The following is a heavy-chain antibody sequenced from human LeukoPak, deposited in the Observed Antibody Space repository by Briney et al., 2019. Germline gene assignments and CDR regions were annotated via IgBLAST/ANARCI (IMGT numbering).Heavy chain of an antibody. J-gene: IGHJ4*02. CDR2: IGWRTNNI. CDR3: VKDNGNGWLGEFAFAY. Sequence: GGSLRLSCAGSAFMFENSAIHWVRQLPGKGLEWVPGIGWRTNNIDYADSVKGRFNISRDNAKNSVHLQMNSLRAEDTAVYYCVKDNGNGWLGEFAFAYWGQGTLVTVSS. V-gene: IGHV3-9*01. D-gene: IGHD3-10*01. CDR1: AFMFENSA.